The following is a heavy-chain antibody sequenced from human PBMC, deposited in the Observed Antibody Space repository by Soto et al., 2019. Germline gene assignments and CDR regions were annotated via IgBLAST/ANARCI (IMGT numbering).Heavy chain of an antibody. CDR3: ARVYPTTPHWNYVAFDI. Sequence: PSQTLSLTCAISGDSVSSNSAAWNWIRQSPSRGLEWLGRTYYRSKWYNDYAVSVKSRITINPDTSKNQFSLQLNSVTPEDTAVYYCARVYPTTPHWNYVAFDIWGQGTMVTVSS. J-gene: IGHJ3*02. CDR2: TYYRSKWYN. V-gene: IGHV6-1*01. D-gene: IGHD1-7*01. CDR1: GDSVSSNSAA.